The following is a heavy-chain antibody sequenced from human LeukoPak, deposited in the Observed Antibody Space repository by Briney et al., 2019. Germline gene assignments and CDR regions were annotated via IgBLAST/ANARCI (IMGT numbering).Heavy chain of an antibody. CDR1: GGSISTYY. Sequence: SETLSLTCTVSGGSISTYYWSWIRRPPGKGLEWFGYIYYSGTTNYNPSLKSRVTISVDTSKNQFSLRLSSVTAADTAVYYCARTYYDYVWGSYRIFDYWGQGTLVTVSS. D-gene: IGHD3-16*02. CDR3: ARTYYDYVWGSYRIFDY. J-gene: IGHJ4*02. CDR2: IYYSGTT. V-gene: IGHV4-59*01.